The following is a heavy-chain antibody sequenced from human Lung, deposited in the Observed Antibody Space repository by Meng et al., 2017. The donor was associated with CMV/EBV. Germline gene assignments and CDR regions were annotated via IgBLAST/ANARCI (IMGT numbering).Heavy chain of an antibody. D-gene: IGHD6-19*01. J-gene: IGHJ4*02. V-gene: IGHV4-39*07. CDR1: GGSISSSSYY. Sequence: SDTLSLXCTVSGGSISSSSYYWGWIRQPPGKGLEWIGSIYYSGSTYYNPSLKSRVTISVDTSKNQFSLKLSSVTAADTAVYYCARSHSSGWPFDYWGQGTLVPVSS. CDR2: IYYSGST. CDR3: ARSHSSGWPFDY.